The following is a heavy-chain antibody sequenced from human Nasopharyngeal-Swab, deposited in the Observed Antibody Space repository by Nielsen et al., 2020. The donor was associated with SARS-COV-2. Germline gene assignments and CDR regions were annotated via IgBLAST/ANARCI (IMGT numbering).Heavy chain of an antibody. D-gene: IGHD1-26*01. J-gene: IGHJ4*02. CDR3: ARNPGAFFDY. CDR2: LYYGGKI. Sequence: WIRQPPGKGLEWIGYLYYGGKIFYNPSLKSRVSISVDTSKNQFSLELNSVTAEDTAVYYCARNPGAFFDYWGQGTLVTVSS. V-gene: IGHV4-31*02.